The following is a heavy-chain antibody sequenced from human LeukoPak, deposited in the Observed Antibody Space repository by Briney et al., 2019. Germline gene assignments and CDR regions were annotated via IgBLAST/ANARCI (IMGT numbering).Heavy chain of an antibody. CDR1: GFTFSSYG. J-gene: IGHJ4*02. V-gene: IGHV3-23*01. CDR2: ISGSGGST. CDR3: AKKNNWNDGTSDY. Sequence: PGGSLRLSCAASGFTFSSYGMSWVRQAPGKGLEWVSAISGSGGSTYYADSVKGRFTISRDNSKNTLYLQMNSLRAEDTAVYYCAKKNNWNDGTSDYWGQGTLVTVSS. D-gene: IGHD1-20*01.